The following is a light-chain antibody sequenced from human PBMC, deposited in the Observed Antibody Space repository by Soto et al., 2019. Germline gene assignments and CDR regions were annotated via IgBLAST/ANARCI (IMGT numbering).Light chain of an antibody. Sequence: DIQLTQSPSVLSASVGDTVTITCRASQGLXTYLVWYQQKPGKAPKILXYAASSLQRGVPSRFSGSGSGTDFTLSINSLQPEDFATYYCQQTFSTIWTFGQGTKVDIK. V-gene: IGKV1-39*01. J-gene: IGKJ1*01. CDR2: AAS. CDR3: QQTFSTIWT. CDR1: QGLXTY.